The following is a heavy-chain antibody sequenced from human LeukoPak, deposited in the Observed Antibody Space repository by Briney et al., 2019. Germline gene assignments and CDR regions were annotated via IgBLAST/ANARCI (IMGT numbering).Heavy chain of an antibody. CDR3: ARDGIPDIDSGWSVDY. CDR1: GFTFSSYA. Sequence: PGRSLRLSCAASGFTFSSYAMHWVRQAPGKGLEWVAVISYDGSNKYYADSVKGRFTISRDNSKNTLYLQMNSLRAEDTAVYDCARDGIPDIDSGWSVDYWGQGTLVTVSS. J-gene: IGHJ4*02. CDR2: ISYDGSNK. V-gene: IGHV3-30*04. D-gene: IGHD6-19*01.